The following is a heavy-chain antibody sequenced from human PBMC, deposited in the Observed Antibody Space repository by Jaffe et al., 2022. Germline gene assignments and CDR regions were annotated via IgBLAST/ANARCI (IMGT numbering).Heavy chain of an antibody. J-gene: IGHJ4*02. CDR1: GGSISSSSYY. D-gene: IGHD6-13*01. Sequence: QLQLQESGPGLVKPSETLSLTCTVSGGSISSSSYYWGWIRQPPGKGLEWIGSIYYSGSTYYNPSLKSRVTISVDTSKNQFSLKLSSVTAADTAVYYCARRGIAAAGIGYWGQGTLVTVSS. V-gene: IGHV4-39*01. CDR3: ARRGIAAAGIGY. CDR2: IYYSGST.